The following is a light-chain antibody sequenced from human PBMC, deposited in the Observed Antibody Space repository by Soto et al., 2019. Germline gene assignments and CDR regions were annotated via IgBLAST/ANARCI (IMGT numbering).Light chain of an antibody. J-gene: IGLJ3*02. Sequence: QSVLTQPHSASGTPGQRVTISCSGSSSNIGRNTVNWYQQLPGTAPKLLVYSNNQRPSGVPDRFSGSKSGTSGSLAISGLQSEDEADYYCAAWDDSLNGNWVFGGGTKVTVL. V-gene: IGLV1-44*01. CDR3: AAWDDSLNGNWV. CDR1: SSNIGRNT. CDR2: SNN.